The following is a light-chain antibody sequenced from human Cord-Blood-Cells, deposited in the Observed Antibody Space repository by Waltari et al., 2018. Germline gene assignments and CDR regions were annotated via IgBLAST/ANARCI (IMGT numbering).Light chain of an antibody. V-gene: IGLV10-54*01. CDR3: SAWDSSLSAWV. CDR2: RNN. CDR1: SNNVGNQG. J-gene: IGLJ3*02. Sequence: QAGLTQPPSVSKGLRQTATLTCTGNSNNVGNQGAAWLQKHPGHPPKPLSYRKKHRDHPPQLIAYRNNNLPSRISGRFFASRSGNTASLIITGLQPEDEADYDCSAWDSSLSAWVFGGGTKLTVL.